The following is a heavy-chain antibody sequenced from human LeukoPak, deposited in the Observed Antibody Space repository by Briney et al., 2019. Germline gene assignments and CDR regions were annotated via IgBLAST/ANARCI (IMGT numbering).Heavy chain of an antibody. CDR2: INPSGTIT. J-gene: IGHJ4*02. Sequence: ASVKVSCEASGITFTSYYIHWVRQAPGRGLEWMGKINPSGTITTYAPKYQGRVTVTKDTSTNTVYMELSSLRSDDTAVYYCALIAPPHNWGQGTLVTVSS. D-gene: IGHD6-13*01. CDR1: GITFTSYY. V-gene: IGHV1-46*01. CDR3: ALIAPPHN.